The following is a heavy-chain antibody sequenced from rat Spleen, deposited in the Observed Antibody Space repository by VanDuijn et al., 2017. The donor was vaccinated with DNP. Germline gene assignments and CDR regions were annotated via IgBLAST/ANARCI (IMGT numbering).Heavy chain of an antibody. CDR1: GYSITSSYR. CDR3: ARLHYGLDY. J-gene: IGHJ2*01. Sequence: EVQLQESGPGLVEPSQSLSLTCSVTGYSITSSYRWSWIRKFPGNKLEWMGYINSAGSTKYNPSLKSQISITRDTSKNQFFLQVNSVTTEDTATYYCARLHYGLDYWGQGVMVTVSS. V-gene: IGHV3-3*01. D-gene: IGHD1-11*01. CDR2: INSAGST.